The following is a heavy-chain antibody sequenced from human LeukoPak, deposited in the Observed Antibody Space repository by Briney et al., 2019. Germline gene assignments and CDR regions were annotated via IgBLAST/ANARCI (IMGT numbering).Heavy chain of an antibody. CDR3: ARDLPRSGRDAFDI. D-gene: IGHD3-10*01. J-gene: IGHJ3*02. V-gene: IGHV4-59*01. CDR2: IYYSGTT. CDR1: GGSISSYY. Sequence: SETLSLTCTVSGGSISSYYWSWIRQPPGKGLEWTGYIYYSGTTNYNPSLKSRVTISVDTSKNQFSLKLSSVTAADTAVYYCARDLPRSGRDAFDIWGQGTMVTVSS.